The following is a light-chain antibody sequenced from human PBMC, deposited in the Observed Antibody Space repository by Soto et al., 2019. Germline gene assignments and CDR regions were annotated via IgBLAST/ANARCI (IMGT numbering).Light chain of an antibody. J-gene: IGKJ2*01. CDR2: AAS. V-gene: IGKV3-15*01. CDR1: QSVSSN. Sequence: ETVMTQSPATLSVSPGEGATLSCRASQSVSSNLDWYQQKPGQAPRLLIYAASARATGIPARFSGSGSGTDFTLTISSLQSEDFEVYYCQQYNNWPYTFGQGTKVDIK. CDR3: QQYNNWPYT.